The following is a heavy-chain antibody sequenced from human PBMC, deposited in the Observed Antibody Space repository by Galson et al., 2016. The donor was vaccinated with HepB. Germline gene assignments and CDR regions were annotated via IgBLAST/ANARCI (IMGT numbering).Heavy chain of an antibody. Sequence: TLSLTCTVSGGSISSGGYHWSWVRQHPGKGLEWIGYICYSGSTYYNPSLKSRVTMSVDTSKNQFSLNLGAVIAADTAVYYCAKGPFGSDTSCMVGFYYIGMDVGGKGTPAGVSS. J-gene: IGHJ6*04. D-gene: IGHD2-2*01. CDR2: ICYSGST. CDR1: GGSISSGGYH. CDR3: AKGPFGSDTSCMVGFYYIGMDV. V-gene: IGHV4-31*03.